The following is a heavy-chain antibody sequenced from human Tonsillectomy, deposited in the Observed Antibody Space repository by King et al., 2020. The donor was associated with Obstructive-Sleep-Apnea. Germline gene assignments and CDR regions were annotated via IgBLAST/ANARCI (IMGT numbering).Heavy chain of an antibody. CDR2: IKEDGSDK. J-gene: IGHJ4*02. V-gene: IGHV3-7*01. CDR1: GFTFGTYW. D-gene: IGHD2-8*01. Sequence: VQLVESGGGLVQPGGSLRLSCAASGFTFGTYWMSWVRPAPGKGLEWGANIKEDGSDKYYVDSVKGRFTISRDNTKNSLYLQMSNLRAEDTAVYYWARRCRTPYFDYRGQGTLVTVSS. CDR3: ARRCRTPYFDY.